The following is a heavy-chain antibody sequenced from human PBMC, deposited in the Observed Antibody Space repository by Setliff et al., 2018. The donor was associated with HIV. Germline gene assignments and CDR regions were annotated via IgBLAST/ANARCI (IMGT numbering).Heavy chain of an antibody. Sequence: SETLSLTCAVYGGSFSGHYWSWIRQSPGRGLEWIGSISSSGSTTYHPSLRSRVTVSAATSKNQFSLKLTSVTAADTAVYFCARDPHYFDTSGHYSWFYFDYWGQGTLVTVS. J-gene: IGHJ4*02. CDR3: ARDPHYFDTSGHYSWFYFDY. D-gene: IGHD3-22*01. V-gene: IGHV4-34*11. CDR2: ISSSGST. CDR1: GGSFSGHY.